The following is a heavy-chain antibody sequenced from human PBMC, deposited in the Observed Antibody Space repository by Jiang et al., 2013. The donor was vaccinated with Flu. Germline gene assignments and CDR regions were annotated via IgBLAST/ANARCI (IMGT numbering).Heavy chain of an antibody. CDR1: GFTFSSYG. D-gene: IGHD2-15*01. J-gene: IGHJ4*02. V-gene: IGHV3-30*18. CDR2: ISYDGSNK. Sequence: SGGGVVQPGRSLRLSCAASGFTFSSYGMHWVRQAPGKGLEWVAVISYDGSNKYYADSVKGRFTISRDNSKNTLYLQMNSLRAEDTAVYYCAKDGVGGYLDYWGQGTLVTVSS. CDR3: AKDGVGGYLDY.